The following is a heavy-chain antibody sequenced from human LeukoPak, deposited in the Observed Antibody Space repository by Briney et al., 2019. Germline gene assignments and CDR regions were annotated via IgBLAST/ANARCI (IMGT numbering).Heavy chain of an antibody. D-gene: IGHD3-16*01. Sequence: SETLSLTCTVSGGSIRTGDYYWSWIRQPPGKGLEWIGNIYFSGDTSYNPSLKSRLTISLDTSKNQFSLTLTSVTAADTAFYYCARRNFYYFRLGTYPARFDYWGQGILATVSS. V-gene: IGHV4-30-4*01. CDR3: ARRNFYYFRLGTYPARFDY. CDR1: GGSIRTGDYY. CDR2: IYFSGDT. J-gene: IGHJ4*02.